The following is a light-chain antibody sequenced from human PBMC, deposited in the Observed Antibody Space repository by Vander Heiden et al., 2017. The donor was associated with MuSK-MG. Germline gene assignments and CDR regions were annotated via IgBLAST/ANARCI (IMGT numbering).Light chain of an antibody. CDR3: CSYAGTAI. CDR1: LSDIGVYHY. CDR2: DVT. J-gene: IGLJ2*01. V-gene: IGLV2-11*01. Sequence: QSSLAQPPSVSGSPGQSVPISCTGSLSDIGVYHYFSWDQQHPSKAPKLMIYDVTERPSGVPARFSGSKSGNTASLAISGLQAEDEANYYCCSYAGTAIFGGGTKLTVL.